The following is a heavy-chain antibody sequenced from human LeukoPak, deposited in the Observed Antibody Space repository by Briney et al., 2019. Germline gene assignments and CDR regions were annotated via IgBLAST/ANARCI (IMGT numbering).Heavy chain of an antibody. CDR1: GFTFSSYG. J-gene: IGHJ3*01. D-gene: IGHD3-22*01. Sequence: PGGSLRLSCAASGFTFSSYGMSWVRQAPGKGLEWVSAISGSGGSTYYADSVKGRFTISRDNSKNTLYLQMNSLRAEDTAVYYVARDGADNSVYYVGSLWGQGTMVTVSS. CDR2: ISGSGGST. V-gene: IGHV3-23*01. CDR3: ARDGADNSVYYVGSL.